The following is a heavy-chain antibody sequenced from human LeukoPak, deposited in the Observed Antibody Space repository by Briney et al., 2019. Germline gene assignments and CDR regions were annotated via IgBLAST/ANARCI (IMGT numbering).Heavy chain of an antibody. CDR3: ARHLRAVAGGRYFDY. CDR2: IYHNGGT. D-gene: IGHD6-19*01. V-gene: IGHV4-59*08. CDR1: GGSISGYY. J-gene: IGHJ4*02. Sequence: SETLSLTCTVSGGSISGYYWSWLRQPPGKGLKWIGYIYHNGGTNYNPSLQSRLTISIDTSKNQFSLKLSSVTAADTAVYYCARHLRAVAGGRYFDYWGQGTQVTVSS.